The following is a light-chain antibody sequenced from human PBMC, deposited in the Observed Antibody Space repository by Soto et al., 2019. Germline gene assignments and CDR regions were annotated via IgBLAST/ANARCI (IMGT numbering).Light chain of an antibody. J-gene: IGLJ1*01. Sequence: QSALTQPRSVSGSPGQSVTISCTGTSSDVGGYDYVSWYQQHPGKAPKLMIYDVTKRPSGVPDRFSGSRSVNTASLTISGLQAEDDADYYCCSYAGTYTFYVFGTGTKVTVL. CDR3: CSYAGTYTFYV. CDR1: SSDVGGYDY. V-gene: IGLV2-11*01. CDR2: DVT.